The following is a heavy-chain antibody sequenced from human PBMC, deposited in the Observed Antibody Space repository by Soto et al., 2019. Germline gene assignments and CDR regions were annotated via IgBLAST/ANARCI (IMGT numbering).Heavy chain of an antibody. CDR3: ASWHLQEHAYDV. V-gene: IGHV3-53*01. D-gene: IGHD4-4*01. CDR2: LYDVDGT. J-gene: IGHJ3*01. Sequence: DVQLVESGGGLIQPGGSLRLSCAAFGLTVSGKKYMAWVRQAPGKGLGWVSGLYDVDGTYYADSVKGRFTTSGDSSKNIVYLQMDSLRPDDTAVYYCASWHLQEHAYDVWGQGTTVTVSS. CDR1: GLTVSGKKY.